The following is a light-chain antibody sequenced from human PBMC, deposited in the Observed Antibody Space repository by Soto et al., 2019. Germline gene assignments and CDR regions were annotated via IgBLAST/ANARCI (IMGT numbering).Light chain of an antibody. Sequence: EIVLTQSPGPLSLSPGERATLSCRASQSVRSNYLAWYQQKPGQAPRFLIYDASSRATGIPDRFSGSGSGTDFTLTISRLEPEDFAVYYCQQYGSSPLTFGGGTKV. J-gene: IGKJ4*01. CDR2: DAS. V-gene: IGKV3-20*01. CDR1: QSVRSNY. CDR3: QQYGSSPLT.